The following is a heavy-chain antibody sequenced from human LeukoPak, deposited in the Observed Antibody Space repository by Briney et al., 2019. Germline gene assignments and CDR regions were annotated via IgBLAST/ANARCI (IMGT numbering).Heavy chain of an antibody. D-gene: IGHD3-10*01. CDR3: AKDMYRITMVRGGFDY. CDR2: ISSSSSTI. CDR1: GFTFSSYS. V-gene: IGHV3-48*04. Sequence: GGSLRLSCAASGFTFSSYSMNWVRQAPGKGLEWVSYISSSSSTIYYADSVKGRFTISRDNAKNSLYLQMNSLRAEDTALYYCAKDMYRITMVRGGFDYWGQGTLVTVSS. J-gene: IGHJ4*02.